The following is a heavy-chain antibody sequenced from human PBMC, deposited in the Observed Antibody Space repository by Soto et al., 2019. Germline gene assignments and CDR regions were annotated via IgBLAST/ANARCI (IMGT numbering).Heavy chain of an antibody. D-gene: IGHD2-2*01. CDR3: ARVETYCSSTSCYGGGEALDY. J-gene: IGHJ4*02. Sequence: QVQLQESGPGLVKPSQTLSLTCTVSGGSISSGGYYWSWIRQHPGKGLEWIGYIYYSGSTYYNPSLKSRVTISVDTSKNQFSLKLSSVTAADTAVYYCARVETYCSSTSCYGGGEALDYWGQGTLVTVSS. CDR1: GGSISSGGYY. V-gene: IGHV4-31*03. CDR2: IYYSGST.